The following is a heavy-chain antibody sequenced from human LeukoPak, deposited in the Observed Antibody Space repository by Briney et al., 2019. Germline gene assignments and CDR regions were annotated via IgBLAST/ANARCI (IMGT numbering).Heavy chain of an antibody. J-gene: IGHJ4*02. CDR1: GGSFSGYY. Sequence: PSETLSLTCAVYGGSFSGYYWSWIRQPPGKGLEWIGEINHSGSTTYNPSLKSRVTMSVDTSKNQFSLKLTSVTAADTAVYYCPRGGGYSGYYFDYWGQGTLVTVSS. D-gene: IGHD5-12*01. CDR2: INHSGST. V-gene: IGHV4-34*01. CDR3: PRGGGYSGYYFDY.